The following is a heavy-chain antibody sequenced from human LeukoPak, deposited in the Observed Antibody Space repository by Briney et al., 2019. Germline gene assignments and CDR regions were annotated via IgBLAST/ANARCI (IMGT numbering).Heavy chain of an antibody. D-gene: IGHD4-17*01. V-gene: IGHV3-48*01. CDR2: ISSSSSTI. J-gene: IGHJ5*02. CDR1: GFTFSSYS. CDR3: ARDDKTYGDYVRWFDP. Sequence: PGRSLRLSCAASGFTFSSYSMNWVRQAPGKGLEWVSYISSSSSTIYYADSVKGRFTISRDNAKNSLYLQMNSLRAEDTAVYYCARDDKTYGDYVRWFDPWGQGTLVTVSS.